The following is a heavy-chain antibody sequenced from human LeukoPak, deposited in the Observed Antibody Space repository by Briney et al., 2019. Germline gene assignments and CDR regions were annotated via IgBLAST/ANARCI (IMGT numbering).Heavy chain of an antibody. CDR3: AKGRGYCTGGSCYSDY. CDR2: ISGSDGST. J-gene: IGHJ4*02. CDR1: GFTFSIAP. Sequence: PGGSLRLSCAASGFTFSIAPMSWVRQAPGKGLEWVSTISGSDGSTYYADSVKGRFTISRDNSKNTLYLQMNSLRVEDAAIYYCAKGRGYCTGGSCYSDYWGQGTLVTVSS. D-gene: IGHD2-15*01. V-gene: IGHV3-23*01.